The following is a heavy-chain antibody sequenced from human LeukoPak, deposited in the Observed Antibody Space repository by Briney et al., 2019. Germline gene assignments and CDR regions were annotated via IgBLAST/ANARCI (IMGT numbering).Heavy chain of an antibody. CDR3: ARSRITMVRGVPQLYFDY. Sequence: SQTLSLTCTVSGGSISSGDYYWSWIRQPPGKGLEWIGYIYYSGSTNYNPSLKSRVTISVDTSKNQFSLKLSSVTAADTAVYYCARSRITMVRGVPQLYFDYWGQGTLVTVSS. J-gene: IGHJ4*02. D-gene: IGHD3-10*01. V-gene: IGHV4-30-4*08. CDR2: IYYSGST. CDR1: GGSISSGDYY.